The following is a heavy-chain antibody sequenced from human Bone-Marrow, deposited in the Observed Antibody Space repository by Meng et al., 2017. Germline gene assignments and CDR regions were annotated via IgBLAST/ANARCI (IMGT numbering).Heavy chain of an antibody. CDR3: ARPYYDSTSPNKKDAFDI. CDR2: IYSGGST. Sequence: GGSLRLSCAASGFTVSSNYMSWVRQAPGKGLEWVSVIYSGGSTYYADSVKGRFTISRDNSKNTLYLQMSSLRAEDTAVYYCARPYYDSTSPNKKDAFDIWGQGTMVTVS. D-gene: IGHD3-22*01. J-gene: IGHJ3*02. V-gene: IGHV3-66*02. CDR1: GFTVSSNY.